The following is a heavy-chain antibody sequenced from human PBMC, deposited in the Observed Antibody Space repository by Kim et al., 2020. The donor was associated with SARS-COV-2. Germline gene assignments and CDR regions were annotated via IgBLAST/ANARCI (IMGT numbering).Heavy chain of an antibody. D-gene: IGHD5-12*01. Sequence: QKFQGRVTITADESTSTASMELSSLRSEDTAVYYCARSPGGIVATTLFDYWGQGTLVTVSS. CDR3: ARSPGGIVATTLFDY. J-gene: IGHJ4*02. V-gene: IGHV1-69*01.